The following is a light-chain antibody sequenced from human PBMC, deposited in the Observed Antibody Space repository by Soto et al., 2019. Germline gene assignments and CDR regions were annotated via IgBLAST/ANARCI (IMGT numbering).Light chain of an antibody. J-gene: IGLJ1*01. CDR3: AAWDDSLNAYV. V-gene: IGLV1-44*01. CDR1: SYNNGSHP. Sequence: QSVLTQPPSASGTPGQRITISFSGSSYNNGSHPITWYQQLAGAAPKLLIYSNTQRPSGVPARFSGSKSGTSASLAVGGLRSEDEADYYCAAWDDSLNAYVFGTGTKVTVL. CDR2: SNT.